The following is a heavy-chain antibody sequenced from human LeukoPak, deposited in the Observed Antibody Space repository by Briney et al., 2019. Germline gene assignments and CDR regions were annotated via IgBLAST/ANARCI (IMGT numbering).Heavy chain of an antibody. J-gene: IGHJ4*02. D-gene: IGHD4-23*01. CDR1: GFTFSSYW. CDR2: INQDGSEK. Sequence: GGSLRLSCADSGFTFSSYWISWVRQAPGKGLEWVAHINQDGSEKYYVDSVGGRFTISRDNAKNSLYLQMNSLRAEDTAVYYCAISSPVATVGYWGQGTLVTVSS. CDR3: AISSPVATVGY. V-gene: IGHV3-7*01.